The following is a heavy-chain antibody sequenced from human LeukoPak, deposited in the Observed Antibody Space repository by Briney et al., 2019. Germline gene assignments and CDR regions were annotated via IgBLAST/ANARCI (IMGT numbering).Heavy chain of an antibody. Sequence: PGGSLRLSCAASGFIFSDYYMSWIRQAPGKGLEWISYISASGTIVHYADSVKGRFTTSRDNAKNSLYLQMNSLRVGDTALYYCVKHVGSRWSNNRFDPWGQGTLVTVS. CDR3: VKHVGSRWSNNRFDP. V-gene: IGHV3-11*01. D-gene: IGHD6-13*01. CDR2: ISASGTIV. J-gene: IGHJ5*02. CDR1: GFIFSDYY.